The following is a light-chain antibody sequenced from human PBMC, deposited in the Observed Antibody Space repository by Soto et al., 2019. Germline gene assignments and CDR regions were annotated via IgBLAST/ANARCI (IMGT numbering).Light chain of an antibody. J-gene: IGLJ1*01. CDR2: EVN. CDR1: SSDVGGYNY. CDR3: SSYSSTSTPYV. V-gene: IGLV2-14*01. Sequence: QSALTQPPSASGSPGQSVTISCTGTSSDVGGYNYVSWYQQHPGKAPKLIIFEVNSRPSGVSNRFSGSKSGSAASLTISGLQAEDEADYYCSSYSSTSTPYVFGGGTKVTVL.